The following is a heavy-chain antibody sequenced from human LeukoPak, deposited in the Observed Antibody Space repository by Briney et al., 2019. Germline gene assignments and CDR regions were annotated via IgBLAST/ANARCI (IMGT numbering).Heavy chain of an antibody. Sequence: ASVKVSCKASGYTFTGYCMHWVRQAPGQGLEWMGWINPNSGGTNYAQKFQGRVTMTRDTSISTAYMELSRLRSDDTAVYYCARMHYGNYYDSSGYYYFDYWGQGTLVTVSS. CDR2: INPNSGGT. CDR3: ARMHYGNYYDSSGYYYFDY. D-gene: IGHD3-22*01. V-gene: IGHV1-2*02. CDR1: GYTFTGYC. J-gene: IGHJ4*02.